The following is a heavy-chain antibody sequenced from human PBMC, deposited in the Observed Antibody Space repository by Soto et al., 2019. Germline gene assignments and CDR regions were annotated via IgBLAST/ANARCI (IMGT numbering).Heavy chain of an antibody. Sequence: SGPTLVNPTQTLTLTCTFSGFSLSTSGMCVSWIRQPPGKALEWLALIDWDDDKYYSTSLKTRLTISKDTSKNQVVLTMTNMDPVDTATYYCARISTVGLWFGELPHSYYGMDVWGQGT. CDR1: GFSLSTSGMC. J-gene: IGHJ6*02. CDR3: ARISTVGLWFGELPHSYYGMDV. D-gene: IGHD3-10*01. CDR2: IDWDDDK. V-gene: IGHV2-70*01.